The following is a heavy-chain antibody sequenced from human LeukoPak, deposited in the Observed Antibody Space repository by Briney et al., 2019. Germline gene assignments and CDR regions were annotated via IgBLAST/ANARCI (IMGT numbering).Heavy chain of an antibody. CDR2: INPSGGST. J-gene: IGHJ4*02. D-gene: IGHD4/OR15-4a*01. Sequence: ASVKVSCKASGYTFTSYYMHWVRQAPGQGLEWMGIINPSGGSTSYAQKFQGRVTITTDESTSTAYMELSSLRSEDTAVYYCARETDYGGDYWGQGTLVTVSS. CDR1: GYTFTSYY. CDR3: ARETDYGGDY. V-gene: IGHV1-46*01.